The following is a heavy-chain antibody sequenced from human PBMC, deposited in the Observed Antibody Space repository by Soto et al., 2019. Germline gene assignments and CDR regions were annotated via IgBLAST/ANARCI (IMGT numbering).Heavy chain of an antibody. CDR3: ARRARPDFDYMDV. V-gene: IGHV3-64*01. D-gene: IGHD6-6*01. CDR2: ISSNGVGT. CDR1: GFTLSGYA. J-gene: IGHJ6*03. Sequence: EVLLAESGGGLAQPVGSLRLSCAASGFTLSGYAMDWVRQAPGNGLEYVSGISSNGVGTYYANSVQGRFTISRDNSKNTVYLQMGSLRPEDMAVYYCARRARPDFDYMDVWGKGTTVTVSS.